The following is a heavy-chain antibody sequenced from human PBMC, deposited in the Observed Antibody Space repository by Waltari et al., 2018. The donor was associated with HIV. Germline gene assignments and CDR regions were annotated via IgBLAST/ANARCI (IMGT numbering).Heavy chain of an antibody. D-gene: IGHD7-27*01. J-gene: IGHJ4*02. CDR2: IYYSGST. Sequence: QVQLQESGPGLVKPSETLSLTCTVSGGSISSYYWSWIRQPPGKGLVWIGYIYYSGSTNYNPSLKSRVTISVDTSKNQFSLKLSSVTAADTAVYYCARDHAGVGYFDYWGQGTLVTVSS. CDR3: ARDHAGVGYFDY. V-gene: IGHV4-59*01. CDR1: GGSISSYY.